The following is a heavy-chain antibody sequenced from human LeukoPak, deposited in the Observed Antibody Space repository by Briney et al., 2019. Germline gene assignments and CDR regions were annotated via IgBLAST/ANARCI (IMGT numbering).Heavy chain of an antibody. V-gene: IGHV3-7*05. D-gene: IGHD3-22*01. CDR1: GFTFSNYW. CDR3: ARVYSSLWAPSFDY. CDR2: VKQDGSET. Sequence: GGSLRLSCAASGFTFSNYWMNWVRQAPGKGLEWVANVKQDGSETYYVGSVKGRFTISRDNAKNSLFLQMNSLRAEDTAVYYCARVYSSLWAPSFDYWGQGALVTVSS. J-gene: IGHJ4*02.